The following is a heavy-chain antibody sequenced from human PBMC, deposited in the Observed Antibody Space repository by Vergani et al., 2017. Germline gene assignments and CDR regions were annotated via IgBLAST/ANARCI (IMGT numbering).Heavy chain of an antibody. V-gene: IGHV4-30-2*01. CDR1: GDAISRDTYS. D-gene: IGHD1-1*01. CDR3: AWCQTSYNRDLSAYFFFMDP. Sequence: QLQLQESDSRLVNPSQTLSLTCTLSGDAISRDTYSWNWVRQPPGKPLEWIGSVYYSGTTYYNPSLGGRVTMSIDKSNNHFSLTLTSVTAADSAFYFCAWCQTSYNRDLSAYFFFMDPWVKGTPVTVSS. J-gene: IGHJ6*03. CDR2: VYYSGTT.